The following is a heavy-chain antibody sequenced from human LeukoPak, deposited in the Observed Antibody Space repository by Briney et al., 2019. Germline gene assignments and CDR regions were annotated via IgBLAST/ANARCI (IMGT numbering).Heavy chain of an antibody. D-gene: IGHD3-22*01. CDR2: IYPGDSDT. J-gene: IGHJ4*02. Sequence: GESLKISCKGSGYSFTSYWIGWVRQMPGKGLEWMGIIYPGDSDTRYSPSFQGQVTISADKSISTAYLQWSSLKVSDTAMYYCARTTYYYDSSGYYEYYFDYWGQGTLVTVSS. CDR3: ARTTYYYDSSGYYEYYFDY. V-gene: IGHV5-51*01. CDR1: GYSFTSYW.